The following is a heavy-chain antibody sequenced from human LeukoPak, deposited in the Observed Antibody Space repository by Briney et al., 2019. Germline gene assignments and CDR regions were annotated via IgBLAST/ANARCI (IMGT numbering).Heavy chain of an antibody. CDR2: IIPIFGTA. D-gene: IGHD3-22*01. CDR1: GGTFSSYA. Sequence: ASVKVSCKASGGTFSSYAISWVRQAPGQGLEWMGGIIPIFGTANYAQKFQGRVTITADESTSTAYMELSSPRSEDTAVYYCARAPSYYYDSSGYYPYWGQGTLVTVSS. CDR3: ARAPSYYYDSSGYYPY. V-gene: IGHV1-69*13. J-gene: IGHJ4*02.